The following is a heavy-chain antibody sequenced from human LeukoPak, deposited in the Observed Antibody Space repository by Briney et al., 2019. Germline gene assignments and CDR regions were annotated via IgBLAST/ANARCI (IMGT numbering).Heavy chain of an antibody. CDR1: GYSFTSYW. CDR3: ARWRGDIVVVPAAKGGLRLDP. Sequence: GESLKISCKGSGYSFTSYWIGWVRQMPGKGLEWMGIIYPGDSDTGYSPSFQGQVTISADKSISTAYLQWSSLKASDTAMYYCARWRGDIVVVPAAKGGLRLDPWGQGTLVTVSS. V-gene: IGHV5-51*01. D-gene: IGHD2-2*01. CDR2: IYPGDSDT. J-gene: IGHJ5*02.